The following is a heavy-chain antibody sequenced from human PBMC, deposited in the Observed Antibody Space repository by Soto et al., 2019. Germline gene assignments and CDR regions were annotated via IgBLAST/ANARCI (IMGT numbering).Heavy chain of an antibody. Sequence: ASVKVSCKASGYTFTSYGISWVRQAPGQGLEWMGWISAYNGNTNYAQKLQGRVTMTTDTSTSTAYMELRSLRSDDTAVYYCARDLGDYDSSGPQGYWGQGTLVTVSS. D-gene: IGHD3-22*01. V-gene: IGHV1-18*01. CDR1: GYTFTSYG. CDR2: ISAYNGNT. CDR3: ARDLGDYDSSGPQGY. J-gene: IGHJ4*02.